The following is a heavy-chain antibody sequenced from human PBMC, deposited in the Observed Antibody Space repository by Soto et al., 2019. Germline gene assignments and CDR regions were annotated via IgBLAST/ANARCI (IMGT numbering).Heavy chain of an antibody. V-gene: IGHV3-33*01. Sequence: PGGSLRLSCAASGFTFSSYGMHWVRQAPGKGLEWVAVIWYDGSNKYYADSVKGRFTISRDNSKNTLYLQMNSLRAEDTAVYYCARAGWEIKSIVLMVYENWGQGTLVTVSS. CDR1: GFTFSSYG. D-gene: IGHD2-8*01. CDR2: IWYDGSNK. J-gene: IGHJ4*02. CDR3: ARAGWEIKSIVLMVYEN.